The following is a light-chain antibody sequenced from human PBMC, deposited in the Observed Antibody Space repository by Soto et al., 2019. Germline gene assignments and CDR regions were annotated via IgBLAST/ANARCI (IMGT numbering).Light chain of an antibody. J-gene: IGKJ1*01. Sequence: DIQMTQSPSTLSASVGDRVTITCRASQSISCWLAWYQQKPGKAPKLLIYDASSLESGVPSRFSGSGSGTEFTLTISSLQPDDFATYYCQQYNSYSGTFGQGTKVDIK. CDR2: DAS. CDR1: QSISCW. CDR3: QQYNSYSGT. V-gene: IGKV1-5*01.